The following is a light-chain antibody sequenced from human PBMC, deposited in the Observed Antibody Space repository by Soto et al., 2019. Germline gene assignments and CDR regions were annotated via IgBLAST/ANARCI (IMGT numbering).Light chain of an antibody. J-gene: IGLJ3*02. CDR1: SSDVGNYNL. V-gene: IGLV2-23*01. CDR3: CSYAGSRIWV. Sequence: QSALTQPASVSGSTGQSITISCTGTSSDVGNYNLVSWYQQHPGKAPKLMIYEGNKRPSGVSNRFSGSKSGNTASLTISGLQAEDEADYYCCSYAGSRIWVFGGGTKLTVL. CDR2: EGN.